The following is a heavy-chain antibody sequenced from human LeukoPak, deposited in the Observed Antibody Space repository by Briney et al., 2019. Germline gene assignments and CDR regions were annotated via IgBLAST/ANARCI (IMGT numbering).Heavy chain of an antibody. D-gene: IGHD4-17*01. Sequence: GGSLRLSCAASGITISSNHMTWVRQAPGKGLEWVSVIYDGGSTSYADSVEGRFIISRDNSKNTLYLQMNSLRGEDTAVYYCARFYGVPGGWFDPWGQGTLVTVSS. V-gene: IGHV3-66*01. CDR2: IYDGGST. CDR1: GITISSNH. J-gene: IGHJ5*02. CDR3: ARFYGVPGGWFDP.